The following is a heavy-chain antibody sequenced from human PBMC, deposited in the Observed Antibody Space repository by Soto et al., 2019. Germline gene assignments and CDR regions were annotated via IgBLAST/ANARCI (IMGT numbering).Heavy chain of an antibody. D-gene: IGHD3-22*01. Sequence: PGGSLRLSCAASGFTFSSYAMHWVRQAPGKGLEWVAVISYDGSNKYYADSVKGRFTISRDNSKNTLYLQMNSLRAEDTAVYYCARVNLKNPSKRYYYDSSGYLFPYGMDVWGQGTTVTVSS. CDR2: ISYDGSNK. CDR1: GFTFSSYA. V-gene: IGHV3-30-3*01. CDR3: ARVNLKNPSKRYYYDSSGYLFPYGMDV. J-gene: IGHJ6*02.